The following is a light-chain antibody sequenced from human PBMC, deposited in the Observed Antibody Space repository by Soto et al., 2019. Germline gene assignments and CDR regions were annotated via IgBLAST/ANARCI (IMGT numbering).Light chain of an antibody. CDR2: DTS. V-gene: IGKV3-20*01. CDR3: QQYGSSPWT. J-gene: IGKJ1*01. Sequence: EILLTQSGGTLSLSPGERATLSFRASQSFGSSYLAWYQQTPGQAPRLLIYDTSSRATGIPDRFSGSGFGTDFTLTISRLEPEDFAVYYCQQYGSSPWTFGQGTKVDIK. CDR1: QSFGSSY.